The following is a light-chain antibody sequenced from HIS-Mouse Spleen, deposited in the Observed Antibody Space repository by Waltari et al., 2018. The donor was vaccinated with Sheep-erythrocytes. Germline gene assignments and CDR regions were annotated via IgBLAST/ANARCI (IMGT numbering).Light chain of an antibody. CDR3: QAWDSSTYV. Sequence: SYELTQPPSVSVSPGQTASITCSGDKLGDNYACWYQQKPGQSPLLVIYQDSKRPSGIPERFSGSNSGNTATLTISGTQAMDEADYYCQAWDSSTYVFGTGTKVTVL. CDR2: QDS. CDR1: KLGDNY. J-gene: IGLJ1*01. V-gene: IGLV3-1*01.